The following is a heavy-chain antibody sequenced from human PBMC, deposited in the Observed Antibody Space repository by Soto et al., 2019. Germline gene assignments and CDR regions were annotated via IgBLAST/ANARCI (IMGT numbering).Heavy chain of an antibody. J-gene: IGHJ4*02. CDR2: VNPKSGGT. CDR1: GDPFTANY. V-gene: IGHV1-2*02. CDR3: ARDLAKGGGSAGFDY. Sequence: GGSVKGSFKASGDPFTANYIHLVRQAPGQGFEWMGWVNPKSGGTKYPQKFQGRVTMTRDTSLSTVYMTLTRLTSDDTAVYYCARDLAKGGGSAGFDYWGQGTMVTVSS. D-gene: IGHD1-26*01.